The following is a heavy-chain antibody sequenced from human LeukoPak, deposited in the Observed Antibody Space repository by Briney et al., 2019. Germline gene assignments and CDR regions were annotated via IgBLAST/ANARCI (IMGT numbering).Heavy chain of an antibody. J-gene: IGHJ4*02. V-gene: IGHV4-30-4*01. CDR3: ARVYYGSGPSPFFDY. Sequence: SQTLSLTCTVSGGSISSGDYYWSWIRQPPGKGLEWIGYIYYSGSTYYNPSLKSRATISVDTSKNQFSLKLSSVTAADTAVYYCARVYYGSGPSPFFDYWGQGTLVTVSS. D-gene: IGHD3-10*01. CDR1: GGSISSGDYY. CDR2: IYYSGST.